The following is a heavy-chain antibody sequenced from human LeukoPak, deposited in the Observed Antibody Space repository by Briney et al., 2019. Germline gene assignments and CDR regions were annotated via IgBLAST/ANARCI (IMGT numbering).Heavy chain of an antibody. V-gene: IGHV1-2*06. CDR3: ASLTPLYCGGDCFGFDAFDI. CDR2: INPNSGGT. J-gene: IGHJ3*02. CDR1: GYTFTGYY. Sequence: ASVKVSCKASGYTFTGYYMHWVRQAPGQGLEWMGRINPNSGGTNYAQKFQGRVTMTRDTSISTAYMELSRLRSDDTAVYYCASLTPLYCGGDCFGFDAFDIWGQGTMVTVSS. D-gene: IGHD2-21*02.